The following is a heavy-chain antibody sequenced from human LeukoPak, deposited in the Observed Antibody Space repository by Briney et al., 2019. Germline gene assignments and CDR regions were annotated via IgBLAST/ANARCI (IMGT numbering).Heavy chain of an antibody. CDR3: ARSKYYYDSSGCFDY. CDR2: IIPIFGTA. J-gene: IGHJ4*02. D-gene: IGHD3-22*01. Sequence: SVKVSCKASGGIFSSYAISWVRQAPGQGLEWMGGIIPIFGTANYAQKFQGRVTITADKSTSTAYMELSSLRSEDTAVYYCARSKYYYDSSGCFDYWGQGTLVTVSS. CDR1: GGIFSSYA. V-gene: IGHV1-69*06.